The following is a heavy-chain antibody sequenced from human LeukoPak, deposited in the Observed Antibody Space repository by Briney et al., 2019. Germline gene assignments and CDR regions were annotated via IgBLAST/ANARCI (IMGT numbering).Heavy chain of an antibody. J-gene: IGHJ6*03. CDR1: GFTFSSYA. V-gene: IGHV3-30*04. CDR3: ARDGWWWDSSGWYGYYYYYYMDV. D-gene: IGHD6-19*01. CDR2: ISYDGSNK. Sequence: GGSLRLSCAASGFTFSSYAMHWVRQAPGKGLEWVAVISYDGSNKYYADSVKGRFTISRDNSKNTLYLQMNSLRAEDTAVYYCARDGWWWDSSGWYGYYYYYYMDVWGKGTTVTVSS.